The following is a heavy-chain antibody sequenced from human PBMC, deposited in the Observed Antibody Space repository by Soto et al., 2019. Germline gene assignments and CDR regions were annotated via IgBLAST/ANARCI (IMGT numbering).Heavy chain of an antibody. CDR3: ARVLGDTMIVVPDFDY. CDR2: ISAYNGNT. D-gene: IGHD3-22*01. J-gene: IGHJ4*02. V-gene: IGHV1-18*01. Sequence: QVQLVQSGAEVKKPGAPVKVSCKASGYTFTSYGISWVRRAPGQGLEWMGWISAYNGNTNYAQKLQGRVTMTTDTSTSTAYMELRSLRSDDTAVYYCARVLGDTMIVVPDFDYWGQGTLVTVSS. CDR1: GYTFTSYG.